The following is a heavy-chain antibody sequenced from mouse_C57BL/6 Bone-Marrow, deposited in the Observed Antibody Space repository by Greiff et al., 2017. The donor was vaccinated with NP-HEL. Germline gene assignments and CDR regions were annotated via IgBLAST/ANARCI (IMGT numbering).Heavy chain of an antibody. CDR2: IWSDGST. Sequence: VQLVESGPGLVAPSQSLSITCTVSGFSLTSYGVHWVRQPPGKGLEWLVVIWSDGSTTYNSALKSRLSISKDNSKSQVFLKMNSLQTDDTAMYYCARQIYSNYGNYYAMDYWGQGTSVTVSS. CDR3: ARQIYSNYGNYYAMDY. J-gene: IGHJ4*01. CDR1: GFSLTSYG. V-gene: IGHV2-6-1*01. D-gene: IGHD2-5*01.